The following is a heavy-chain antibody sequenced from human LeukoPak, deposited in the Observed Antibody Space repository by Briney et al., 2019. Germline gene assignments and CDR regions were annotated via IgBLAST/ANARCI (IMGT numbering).Heavy chain of an antibody. CDR1: GFTFINYA. J-gene: IGHJ4*02. CDR3: AKGLIASSGYYVY. V-gene: IGHV3-30-3*01. Sequence: GGSLRLSCAVSGFTFINYAMHWVRQAPGKGLEWVAVISFDGTSKFYADSVKGRFTISRDNSKNTLYLQMNSLRAEDTAVYYCAKGLIASSGYYVYWGQGTLVTVSS. D-gene: IGHD3-22*01. CDR2: ISFDGTSK.